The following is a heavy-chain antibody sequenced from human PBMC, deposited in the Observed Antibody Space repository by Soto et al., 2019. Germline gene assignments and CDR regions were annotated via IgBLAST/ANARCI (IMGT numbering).Heavy chain of an antibody. CDR2: VYYTGST. CDR1: GGSISGSY. CDR3: ARSVAVPGAHLED. V-gene: IGHV4-59*01. J-gene: IGHJ4*01. D-gene: IGHD6-19*01. Sequence: PSKPLSLTFSVSGGSISGSYWSWIRQSPGKGLEWLGYVYYTGSTNYSPSLRSRVSISVDTSKNEFSLRLSSVTAADTAVYFCARSVAVPGAHLEDWGHGTQVTVSS.